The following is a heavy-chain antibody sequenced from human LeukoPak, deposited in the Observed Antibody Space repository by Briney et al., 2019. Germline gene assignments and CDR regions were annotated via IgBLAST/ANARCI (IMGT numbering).Heavy chain of an antibody. D-gene: IGHD4-17*01. CDR1: GFTFSIYE. Sequence: GGSLRLSCAASGFTFSIYEMNWVRQAPGEGLDGGSYISSSGSTIYYADSVKGRFTISRDNAKNSLYLQMNSLRAEDTAVYYCARVGNYGDYGGVDYWGQGTLVTVSS. J-gene: IGHJ4*02. CDR2: ISSSGSTI. CDR3: ARVGNYGDYGGVDY. V-gene: IGHV3-48*03.